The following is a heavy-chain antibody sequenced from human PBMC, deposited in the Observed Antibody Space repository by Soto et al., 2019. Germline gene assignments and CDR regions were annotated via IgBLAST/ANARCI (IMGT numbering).Heavy chain of an antibody. D-gene: IGHD3-10*01. CDR1: GYTFTGYY. Sequence: ASVKVSCKASGYTFTGYYMHWVRQAPGQGLEWMGWINPNSGGTNYAQKFQGWVTMTRDTSISTAYMELSRLRSDDTAVYYCARALVPVPMYYYGSGSSGGFDPWGQGTLVTVSS. CDR2: INPNSGGT. J-gene: IGHJ5*02. CDR3: ARALVPVPMYYYGSGSSGGFDP. V-gene: IGHV1-2*04.